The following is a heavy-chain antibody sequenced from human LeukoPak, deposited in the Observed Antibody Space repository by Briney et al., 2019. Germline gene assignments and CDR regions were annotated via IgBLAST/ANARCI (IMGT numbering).Heavy chain of an antibody. D-gene: IGHD6-19*01. CDR1: GFTFSGSA. Sequence: AGGSLRLSCAASGFTFSGSAMHWVRQASGKGLEWVGRIRSKANSYATAYAASVKGRFTISRDDSKNTAYLQMNSLKTEDTAVYYCTSRIRTIAMAATGDFDYWGQGTLVTVSS. V-gene: IGHV3-73*01. CDR3: TSRIRTIAMAATGDFDY. J-gene: IGHJ4*02. CDR2: IRSKANSYAT.